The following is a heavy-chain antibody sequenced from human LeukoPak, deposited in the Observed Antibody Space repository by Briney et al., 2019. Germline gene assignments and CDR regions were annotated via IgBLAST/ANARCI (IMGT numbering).Heavy chain of an antibody. Sequence: ASVKVSCKASGYTFTGYYMHWVRQAPGQGLEWMGWINPNSGGTNYAQKFQGRVTMTRDTSISTAYMELSRLRSDDTAVYYCAREGIGSGWYYFDYWGQGTLVTVSS. CDR2: INPNSGGT. J-gene: IGHJ4*02. CDR3: AREGIGSGWYYFDY. CDR1: GYTFTGYY. V-gene: IGHV1-2*02. D-gene: IGHD6-19*01.